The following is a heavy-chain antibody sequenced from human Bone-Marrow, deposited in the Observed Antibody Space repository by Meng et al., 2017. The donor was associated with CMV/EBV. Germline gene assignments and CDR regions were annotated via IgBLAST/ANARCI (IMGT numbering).Heavy chain of an antibody. Sequence: GSLRLSCTVSGASITTTKWWTWVRQTPGKGLEWVGEIDHSGNSNSNPSLKSRLTLSLDTSKNYLSLTMTSVTAEDTAIYYCARVREHTSLGNYWFDPWGQGTRVTVSS. CDR3: ARVREHTSLGNYWFDP. D-gene: IGHD3-16*01. CDR1: GASITTTKW. CDR2: IDHSGNS. J-gene: IGHJ5*02. V-gene: IGHV4-4*02.